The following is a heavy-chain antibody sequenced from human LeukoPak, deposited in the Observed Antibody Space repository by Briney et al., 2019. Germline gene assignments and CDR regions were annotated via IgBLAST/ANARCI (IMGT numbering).Heavy chain of an antibody. CDR2: ISSSSSYI. CDR3: ARGLDIAAAGPYYFDY. J-gene: IGHJ4*02. D-gene: IGHD6-13*01. Sequence: GGSLRLSCAASGFTFSSYSMNWVRQAPGKGLEWVSSISSSSSYIYYADSVKGRFTISRDNAKNSLYLQMNSLRAEDTAVYYCARGLDIAAAGPYYFDYWGQGTLVTVSS. V-gene: IGHV3-21*01. CDR1: GFTFSSYS.